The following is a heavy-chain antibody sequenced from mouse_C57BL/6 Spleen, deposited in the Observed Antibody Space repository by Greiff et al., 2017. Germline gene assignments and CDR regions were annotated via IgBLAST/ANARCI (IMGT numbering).Heavy chain of an antibody. V-gene: IGHV1-15*01. CDR3: TSTTVVANRYFDV. J-gene: IGHJ1*03. D-gene: IGHD1-1*01. Sequence: QVQLQQSGAELVRPGASVTLSCKASGYTFTDYEMHWVKQTPVHGLEWIGAIDPETGGTAYNQKFKGKAILTADKSSSTAYMELRSLTSEDSAVYYCTSTTVVANRYFDVWGTGTTVTVSS. CDR2: IDPETGGT. CDR1: GYTFTDYE.